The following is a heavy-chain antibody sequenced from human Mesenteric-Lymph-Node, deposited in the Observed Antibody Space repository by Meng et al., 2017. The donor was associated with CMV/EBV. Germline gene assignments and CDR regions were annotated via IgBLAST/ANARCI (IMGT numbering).Heavy chain of an antibody. CDR2: MSSDGSKT. J-gene: IGHJ4*02. V-gene: IGHV3-30*04. CDR3: TRVKWELLFFDY. Sequence: GGSLRLSCAASGFTLSRYAMRWVRQAPGKGLEWVATMSSDGSKTYYADSVKGRFTISRDDSKSIAYLQMNSLKTEDTAVYYCTRVKWELLFFDYWGQGTLVTVSS. D-gene: IGHD1-26*01. CDR1: GFTLSRYA.